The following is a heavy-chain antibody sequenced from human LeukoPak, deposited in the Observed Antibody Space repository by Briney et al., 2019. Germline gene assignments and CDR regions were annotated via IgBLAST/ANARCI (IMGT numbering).Heavy chain of an antibody. CDR1: GFTFSDYY. CDR2: ISNSGSLI. V-gene: IGHV3-11*01. D-gene: IGHD3-16*01. J-gene: IGHJ4*02. Sequence: GESLKISCAASGFTFSDYYMSWIRQAPGKGLEWLSYISNSGSLIYYTDSVKGRFTISRDNAKNSLYLQMNSLRAEDTAVYYCAGGVQGAGPFDYWGQGTLVTVSS. CDR3: AGGVQGAGPFDY.